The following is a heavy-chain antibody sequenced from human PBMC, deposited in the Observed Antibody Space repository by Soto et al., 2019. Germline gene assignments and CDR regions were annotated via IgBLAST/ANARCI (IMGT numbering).Heavy chain of an antibody. D-gene: IGHD2-15*01. V-gene: IGHV3-11*06. CDR2: ISPGSRYP. CDR3: VRGGGGGLFDP. Sequence: GPLRLSGAGSVFTFGDSYMSWIRQAPGKGLEWLSYISPGSRYPAYADSVKGRFTISRDNAKRSLYLQMMSLTAEDTAIYYCVRGGGGGLFDPWGQGTMVTVSS. CDR1: VFTFGDSY. J-gene: IGHJ5*02.